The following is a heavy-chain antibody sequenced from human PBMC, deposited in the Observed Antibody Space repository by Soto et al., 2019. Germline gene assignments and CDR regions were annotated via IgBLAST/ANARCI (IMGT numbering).Heavy chain of an antibody. CDR1: GDSVSSNSAA. Sequence: SQTLSLTCAISGDSVSSNSAAWNWIRQSPSRGLEWLGRTYYRSKWYNDYAVSVKSRITINPDTSKNQFSLQLNSVTPEDTAVYYCARTTVVTGDWGSYYYGMDVWGQGTTVTVSS. V-gene: IGHV6-1*01. J-gene: IGHJ6*02. CDR3: ARTTVVTGDWGSYYYGMDV. CDR2: TYYRSKWYN. D-gene: IGHD4-17*01.